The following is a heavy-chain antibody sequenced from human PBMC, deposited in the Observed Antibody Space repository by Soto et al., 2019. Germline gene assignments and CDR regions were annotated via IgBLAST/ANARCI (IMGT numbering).Heavy chain of an antibody. J-gene: IGHJ6*03. CDR3: VGSIVVVPAARGYYYYYMDV. V-gene: IGHV4-39*01. Sequence: PSETLSLTCTVSGGSISSGGYYWSWIRQHPGKGLEWIGYIYYSGSTYYNPSLKSRVTISVDTSKNQFSLKLSSVTAADTAVYYCVGSIVVVPAARGYYYYYMDVWGKGTTVTVSS. CDR1: GGSISSGGYY. CDR2: IYYSGST. D-gene: IGHD2-2*01.